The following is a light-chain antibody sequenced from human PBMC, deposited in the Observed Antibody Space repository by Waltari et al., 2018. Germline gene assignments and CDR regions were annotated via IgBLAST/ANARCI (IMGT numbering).Light chain of an antibody. V-gene: IGLV2-23*01. CDR1: SSDVWSYTL. Sequence: QSALTQPASVSGSPGQSITLSCTGPSSDVWSYTLVSWYQQHPGKAPKLMIYEGSKRPSGVSNRFSGSKSGNTASLTISGLQAEDEADYYCCSYAGSSTLFGGGTKLTVL. CDR3: CSYAGSSTL. J-gene: IGLJ3*02. CDR2: EGS.